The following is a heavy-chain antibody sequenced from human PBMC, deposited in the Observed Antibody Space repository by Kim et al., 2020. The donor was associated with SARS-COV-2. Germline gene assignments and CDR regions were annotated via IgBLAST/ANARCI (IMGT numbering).Heavy chain of an antibody. J-gene: IGHJ6*02. D-gene: IGHD5-18*01. V-gene: IGHV1-69*13. CDR3: ARDDTAMVLGMDV. CDR2: IIPIFGTA. Sequence: SVKVSCKASGGTFSSYAISWVRQAPGQGLEWMGGIIPIFGTANYAQKFQGRVTITADESTSTAYMELSSLRSEDTAVYYCARDDTAMVLGMDVWGQGTTVTVSS. CDR1: GGTFSSYA.